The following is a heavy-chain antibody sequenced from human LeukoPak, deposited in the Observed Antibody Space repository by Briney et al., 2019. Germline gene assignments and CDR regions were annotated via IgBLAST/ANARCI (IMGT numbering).Heavy chain of an antibody. V-gene: IGHV1-2*02. CDR3: ARDRRVYYDSSGYSWWSFDY. CDR1: GYTFTGYY. Sequence: ASVKVSCKASGYTFTGYYIHWVRQAPGQGLEWMGWINPNSGGTNYAQKFQGRVTMTRDTSISTAYMELSRLRSDDTAVYYCARDRRVYYDSSGYSWWSFDYWGQGTLVTVSS. CDR2: INPNSGGT. J-gene: IGHJ4*02. D-gene: IGHD3-22*01.